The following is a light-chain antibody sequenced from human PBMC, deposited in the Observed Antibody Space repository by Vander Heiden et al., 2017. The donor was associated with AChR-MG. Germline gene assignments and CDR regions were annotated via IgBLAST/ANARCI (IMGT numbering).Light chain of an antibody. CDR1: SGHSSYA. CDR3: QTWGTGPVV. V-gene: IGLV4-69*01. CDR2: LNSDGSH. J-gene: IGLJ2*01. Sequence: QLVLTQSPSASASLGASVKLTCTLSSGHSSYAIAWHQQQPEKGPRYLMKLNSDGSHSKGDGIPVRFSGSSSGAERYLTISSLQSEDEAYYYCQTWGTGPVVFGGGTKLTVL.